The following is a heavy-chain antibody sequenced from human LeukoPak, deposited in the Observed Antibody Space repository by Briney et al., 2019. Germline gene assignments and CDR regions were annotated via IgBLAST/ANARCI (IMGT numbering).Heavy chain of an antibody. CDR3: ARALDSSGYHDAFDI. CDR2: ISYDGSNK. Sequence: GGSLRLSCAGSGFTFSSYAMHWVRQAPGKWLEWVAVISYDGSNKYYADSVKGRFTISRDNSKNTLYLQMNSLRAEDTAVYYCARALDSSGYHDAFDIWGQGTMVTVSS. CDR1: GFTFSSYA. J-gene: IGHJ3*02. D-gene: IGHD3-22*01. V-gene: IGHV3-30*04.